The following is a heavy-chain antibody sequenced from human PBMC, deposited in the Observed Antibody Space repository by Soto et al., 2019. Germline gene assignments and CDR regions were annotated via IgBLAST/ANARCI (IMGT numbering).Heavy chain of an antibody. D-gene: IGHD1-1*01. CDR3: AKERPRRTSGYFFAY. CDR2: VSASGLNT. Sequence: EVQLLESGGKLVQPGGSLTLSCAASGFTFSTYAMAWVRQAPGKGLEWVSGVSASGLNTDYADPVKGLFYISRDNSKNTVSLHMNSLRAEDTALYYCAKERPRRTSGYFFAYWGQGTPVTVSS. V-gene: IGHV3-23*01. CDR1: GFTFSTYA. J-gene: IGHJ4*02.